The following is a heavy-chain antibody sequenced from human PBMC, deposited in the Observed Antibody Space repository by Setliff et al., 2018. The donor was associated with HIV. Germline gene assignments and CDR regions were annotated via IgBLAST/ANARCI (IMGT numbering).Heavy chain of an antibody. V-gene: IGHV4-59*01. CDR2: VYYSRTSSHENFFHTGTT. D-gene: IGHD1-26*01. Sequence: KSSETLSLTCTVSGGSISDSHWSWIRQPPGKGLEWIGYVYYSRTSSHENFFHTGTTKYNPSLESRVTISRDTSKNQFSLRLNSVTAADTAVYYCATYSAGGGGRGYWGQGRLVTVSS. CDR1: GGSISDSH. J-gene: IGHJ4*02. CDR3: ATYSAGGGGRGY.